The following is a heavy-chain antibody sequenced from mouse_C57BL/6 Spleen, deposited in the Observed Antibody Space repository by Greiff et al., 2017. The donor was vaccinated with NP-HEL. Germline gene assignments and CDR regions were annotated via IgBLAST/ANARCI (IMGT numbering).Heavy chain of an antibody. Sequence: VQLQQSGTVLARPGASVKMSCKTSGYTFTSYWMHWVKQRPGQGLEWIGAIYPGNSDTSYNQKFKGKAKLTAVTSASTAYMELSSLTNEDSAVYYWTRRLDYDGYTGGYWGQGTTLTVSA. V-gene: IGHV1-5*01. CDR1: GYTFTSYW. J-gene: IGHJ2*01. CDR3: TRRLDYDGYTGGY. CDR2: IYPGNSDT. D-gene: IGHD2-3*01.